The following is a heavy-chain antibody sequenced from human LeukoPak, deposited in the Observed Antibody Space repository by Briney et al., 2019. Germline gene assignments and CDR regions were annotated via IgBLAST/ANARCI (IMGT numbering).Heavy chain of an antibody. Sequence: GGSLRLSCAASGFTFSSYSMNWVRQAPGKGLEWVSYISSSSSTIYYADSVKGRFTISRDNAKNSLYLQMNSLRAEDTAVYYCASVRDGYNLHNWFDPWGQGTLVTVSS. J-gene: IGHJ5*02. CDR2: ISSSSSTI. D-gene: IGHD5-24*01. V-gene: IGHV3-48*01. CDR3: ASVRDGYNLHNWFDP. CDR1: GFTFSSYS.